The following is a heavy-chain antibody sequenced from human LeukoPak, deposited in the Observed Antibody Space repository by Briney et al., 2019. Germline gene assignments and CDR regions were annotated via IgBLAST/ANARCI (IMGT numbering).Heavy chain of an antibody. CDR3: AKIMYELGDHCIDS. CDR2: IYYSGST. D-gene: IGHD4-17*01. V-gene: IGHV4-39*01. Sequence: PSETLSLTCTVSGGSITDISNYWGWIRQPPGKGREWLGNIYYSGSTWYNSSLKSRVTISVDTSKNQFSLKLSSVTAADTAVYYCAKIMYELGDHCIDSWGQGTLITVSS. CDR1: GGSITDISNY. J-gene: IGHJ4*02.